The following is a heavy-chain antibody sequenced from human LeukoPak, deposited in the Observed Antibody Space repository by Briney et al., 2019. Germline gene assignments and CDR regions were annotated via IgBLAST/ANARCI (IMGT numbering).Heavy chain of an antibody. Sequence: KPSETLSLTCNVSGDSLTSHFWSRIRQTPGKGLEWIGYVFHSGTTNYSPSLKSRVTISLDTSKKLFYLRLASVTAADTAVYYCARRMATVTDAFDIWGRGTMVSVSS. CDR1: GDSLTSHF. D-gene: IGHD5-24*01. CDR2: VFHSGTT. V-gene: IGHV4-59*08. J-gene: IGHJ3*02. CDR3: ARRMATVTDAFDI.